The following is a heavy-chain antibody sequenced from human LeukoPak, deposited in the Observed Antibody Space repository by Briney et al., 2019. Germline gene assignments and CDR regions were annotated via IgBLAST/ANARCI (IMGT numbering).Heavy chain of an antibody. Sequence: GGSLRLSCAVSEITLSNYGMSWVRQAPGKGLEWVAGISDSGGSTKYADSVKGRFTIARDNRKNTLYLQMNSLRAEDTAVYFCAKRGVVIRVILVGFHKEAYYFESWGQGALVTVSS. CDR1: EITLSNYG. CDR3: AKRGVVIRVILVGFHKEAYYFES. CDR2: ISDSGGST. J-gene: IGHJ4*02. D-gene: IGHD3/OR15-3a*01. V-gene: IGHV3-23*01.